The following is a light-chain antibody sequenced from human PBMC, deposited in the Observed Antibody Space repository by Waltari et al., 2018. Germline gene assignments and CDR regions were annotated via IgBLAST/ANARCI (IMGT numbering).Light chain of an antibody. CDR2: GNSDGSH. CDR1: SGHSSNI. Sequence: QLVVTQSPSASTSLGASVKLTCTLSSGHSSNIIAWLQQQPEKGPRYLMKGNSDGSHSRGDLIPDRVSGSRSGAERYLTISGLQAEDEADYYCQTGGHGTWVFGGGTKLTVL. V-gene: IGLV4-69*01. J-gene: IGLJ3*02. CDR3: QTGGHGTWV.